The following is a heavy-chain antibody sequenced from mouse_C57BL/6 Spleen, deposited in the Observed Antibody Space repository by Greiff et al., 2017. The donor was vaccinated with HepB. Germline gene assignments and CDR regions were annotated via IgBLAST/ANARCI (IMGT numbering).Heavy chain of an antibody. D-gene: IGHD4-1*01. CDR3: ARLTGTGWYFDV. CDR2: ISDGGSYT. J-gene: IGHJ1*03. CDR1: GFTFSSYA. Sequence: EVQLVESGGGLVKPGGSLKLSCAASGFTFSSYAMSWVRQTPEKRLEWVATISDGGSYTYYPDNVKGRFTISRDNAKNNLYLQMSHLKSEDTAMYYCARLTGTGWYFDVWGTGTTVTVSS. V-gene: IGHV5-4*01.